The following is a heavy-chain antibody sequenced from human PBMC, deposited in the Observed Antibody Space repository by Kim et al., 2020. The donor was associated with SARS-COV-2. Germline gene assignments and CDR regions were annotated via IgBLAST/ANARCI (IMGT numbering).Heavy chain of an antibody. V-gene: IGHV4-4*09. J-gene: IGHJ6*03. Sequence: NPSLKSRVTISVDTSKNQFSLKLSSVAAADTALYYCARKRTTSSYYSLDVWGKGTTVTVSS. D-gene: IGHD2-2*01. CDR3: ARKRTTSSYYSLDV.